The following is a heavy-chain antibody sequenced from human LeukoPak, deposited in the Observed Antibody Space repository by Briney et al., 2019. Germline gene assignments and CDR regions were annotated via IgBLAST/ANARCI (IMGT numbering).Heavy chain of an antibody. CDR3: AKLAVRFLEWSYDDY. J-gene: IGHJ4*02. V-gene: IGHV3-30*02. CDR1: GFTFSSYG. Sequence: PGGSLRLSCAASGFTFSSYGMHWVRQAPGKGLEWVAFIRYDGSNKYYADSVKGRFTISRDNFKNTLYLQMNSLRAEDTAVYYCAKLAVRFLEWSYDDYWGQGTLVTVSS. CDR2: IRYDGSNK. D-gene: IGHD3-3*01.